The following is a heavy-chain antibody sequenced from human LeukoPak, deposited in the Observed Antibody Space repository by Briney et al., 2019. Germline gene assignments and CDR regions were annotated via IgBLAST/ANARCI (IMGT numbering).Heavy chain of an antibody. CDR3: ARDRIGDRGTTSCYLAY. D-gene: IGHD2-2*01. J-gene: IGHJ4*02. CDR2: INPNNGDT. CDR1: GYTFTGYY. Sequence: ASVKVSCKASGYTFTGYYMHWVRQAPGQGLEWMGWINPNNGDTNYAQKFQGRVTMTRDTSIKTAYMDLGSLRSDDTAVYYCARDRIGDRGTTSCYLAYWGQGTQVTVFS. V-gene: IGHV1-2*02.